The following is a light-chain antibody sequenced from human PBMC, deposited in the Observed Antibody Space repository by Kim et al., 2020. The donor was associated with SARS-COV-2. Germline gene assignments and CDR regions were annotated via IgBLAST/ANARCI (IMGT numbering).Light chain of an antibody. CDR3: QQYYSSPGFT. V-gene: IGKV4-1*01. CDR1: QSVFYSSNNKNY. CDR2: WAS. J-gene: IGKJ3*01. Sequence: DIVMTQPPDSLAVSLGERATINCKSSQSVFYSSNNKNYLAWYQQKPGQPPKLLIYWASTRESGVPDRFSGSGSGTDFTLTISSLQAEDVAVYYCQQYYSSPGFTFGPGTKVDIK.